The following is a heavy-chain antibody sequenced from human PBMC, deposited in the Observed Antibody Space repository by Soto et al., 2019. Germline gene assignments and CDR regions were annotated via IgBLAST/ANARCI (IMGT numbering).Heavy chain of an antibody. CDR3: ARVQLDYYDSSGYRHY. J-gene: IGHJ4*02. Sequence: PSETLSLTCAVYGGSFSPCYWTWIRQPPGTGLEWIGEINHSGSTNYNPSLKSRVTTSVDTSKNQFSLKLTSVTAADTAVYYCARVQLDYYDSSGYRHYWGQGTLVTVS. CDR2: INHSGST. D-gene: IGHD3-22*01. V-gene: IGHV4-34*01. CDR1: GGSFSPCY.